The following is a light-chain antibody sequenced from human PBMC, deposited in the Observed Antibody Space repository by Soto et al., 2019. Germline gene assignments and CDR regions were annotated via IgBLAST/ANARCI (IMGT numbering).Light chain of an antibody. CDR2: DVS. CDR3: SSYTSSSTLGV. V-gene: IGLV2-14*03. Sequence: QSVLTQPASVSGSPGQSVTISCTGTSSDVGGYNYVSWYQQLPGKAPKLMTYDVSNRPSGVSDRFSGSKSGNTASLTISGLQAEDEADYYCSSYTSSSTLGVFGTGTKVTVL. J-gene: IGLJ1*01. CDR1: SSDVGGYNY.